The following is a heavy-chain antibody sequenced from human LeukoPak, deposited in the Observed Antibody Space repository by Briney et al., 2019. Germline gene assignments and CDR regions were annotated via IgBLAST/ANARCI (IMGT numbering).Heavy chain of an antibody. Sequence: PGGSLRLSCATSGFTFSSYAMHWVRQAPGKGREGVALISHDGINQYYADSVKGRFIISRDNSKNTLYLQLNSLRLEDTAVYYCTLTTFGVVYYFDYWGQGTLVTVSS. D-gene: IGHD1/OR15-1a*01. V-gene: IGHV3-30*04. CDR2: ISHDGINQ. J-gene: IGHJ4*02. CDR1: GFTFSSYA. CDR3: TLTTFGVVYYFDY.